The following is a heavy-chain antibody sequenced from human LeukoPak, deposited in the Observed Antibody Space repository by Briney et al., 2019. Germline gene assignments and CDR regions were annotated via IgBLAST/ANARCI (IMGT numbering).Heavy chain of an antibody. D-gene: IGHD2-2*01. J-gene: IGHJ5*02. Sequence: GGSLRLSCAASGFTVSSKYMSWVRQAPGKVLEWVSVIFSGDNTYYADSVKGRFTISRDNSKNTLYLQMNSLRAEDTAVYYCARDFGRGYCSSTSCYGWFDPWGQGTLVTVSS. CDR1: GFTVSSKY. CDR3: ARDFGRGYCSSTSCYGWFDP. CDR2: IFSGDNT. V-gene: IGHV3-66*02.